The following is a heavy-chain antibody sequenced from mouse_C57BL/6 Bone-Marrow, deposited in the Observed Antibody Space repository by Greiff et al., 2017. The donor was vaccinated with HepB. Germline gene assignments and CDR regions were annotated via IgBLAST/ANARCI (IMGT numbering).Heavy chain of an antibody. D-gene: IGHD2-2*01. Sequence: EVQLVESGGGLVQPGGSLKLSCAASGFTFSDYYMCWVRQTPEKRLEWVAYISNGGGSTYYPDTVKGRFTISRDNAKNTLYLQMSRLKSEDTAMYYCARLPYGFYFDYWGQGTTLTVSS. V-gene: IGHV5-12*01. CDR2: ISNGGGST. CDR3: ARLPYGFYFDY. J-gene: IGHJ2*01. CDR1: GFTFSDYY.